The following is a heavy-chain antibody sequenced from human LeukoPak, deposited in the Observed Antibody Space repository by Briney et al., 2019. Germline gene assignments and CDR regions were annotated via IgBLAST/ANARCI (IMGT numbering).Heavy chain of an antibody. D-gene: IGHD4-23*01. CDR3: ARSHGGNSGRSEYYYYYYYMDV. J-gene: IGHJ6*03. CDR1: GGSISSYY. CDR2: IYYSGST. V-gene: IGHV4-59*01. Sequence: SGTLSLTCTVSGGSISSYYWSWIRQPPGKGLEWIGYIYYSGSTNYNPSLKSRVTISVDTSKNQFSLKLSSVTAADTAVYYCARSHGGNSGRSEYYYYYYYMDVWGKGTTVTVSS.